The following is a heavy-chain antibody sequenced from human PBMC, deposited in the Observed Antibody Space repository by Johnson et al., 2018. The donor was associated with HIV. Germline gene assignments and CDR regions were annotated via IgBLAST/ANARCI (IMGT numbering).Heavy chain of an antibody. D-gene: IGHD1-26*01. J-gene: IGHJ3*02. CDR2: ISYDGSNK. CDR3: AREPGRRELRRDAFDI. CDR1: GFTFSSYW. V-gene: IGHV3-30*03. Sequence: QVQLVESGGGLVQPGGSLRLSCAASGFTFSSYWMSWVRQAPGKGLEWVAVISYDGSNKYYADSVKGRFTISRDNSKNTLYLQMNSLRAEDTAVYFCAREPGRRELRRDAFDIWGQGTMVTVSS.